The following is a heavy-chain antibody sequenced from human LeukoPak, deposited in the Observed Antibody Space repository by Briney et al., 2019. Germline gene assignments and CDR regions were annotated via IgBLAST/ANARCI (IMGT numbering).Heavy chain of an antibody. CDR3: AGDGTPYYDISTGYPLYYYYGMDV. CDR1: GFTPSSYW. CDR2: IKQDGSEK. V-gene: IGHV3-7*03. J-gene: IGHJ6*04. D-gene: IGHD3-9*01. Sequence: GGSLRLSCAAAGFTPSSYWMSWVRQAPGKGMEWVANIKQDGSEKYYVDSVKGRFTISRDNAKNSLYLQMNSLRAEDTAVYYCAGDGTPYYDISTGYPLYYYYGMDVWGKGTTVTVSS.